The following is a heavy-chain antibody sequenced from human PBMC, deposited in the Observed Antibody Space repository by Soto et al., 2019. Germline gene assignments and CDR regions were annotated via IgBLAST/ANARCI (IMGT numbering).Heavy chain of an antibody. Sequence: QLQLQESGPGLVKPSETLSLTCTVSGGSISSSSYYWGWIRQPPGKGLEWIGSIYYSGSTYYNPSLRSRVPIPVDTPKNQFSRKLSSVTAADTAVYYCARRYDDAFDLWGQGTMVPVSS. V-gene: IGHV4-39*01. CDR3: ARRYDDAFDL. CDR1: GGSISSSSYY. J-gene: IGHJ3*01. D-gene: IGHD5-12*01. CDR2: IYYSGST.